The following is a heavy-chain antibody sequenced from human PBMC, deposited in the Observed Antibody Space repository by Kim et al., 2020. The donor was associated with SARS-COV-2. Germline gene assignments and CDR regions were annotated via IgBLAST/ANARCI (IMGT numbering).Heavy chain of an antibody. V-gene: IGHV1-69*13. CDR1: GGTFSSYA. Sequence: SVKVSCKASGGTFSSYAISWVRQAPGQGLEWMGGIIPIFGTANYAQKFQGRVTITADESTSTAYMELSSLRSEDTAVYYCAREGYCSSTSCLRDPLGNWFDPWGQGTLVTVSS. J-gene: IGHJ5*02. CDR3: AREGYCSSTSCLRDPLGNWFDP. CDR2: IIPIFGTA. D-gene: IGHD2-2*01.